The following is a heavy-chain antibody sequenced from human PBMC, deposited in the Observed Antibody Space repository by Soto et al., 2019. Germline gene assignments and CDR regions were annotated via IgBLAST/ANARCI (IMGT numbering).Heavy chain of an antibody. J-gene: IGHJ6*03. CDR3: ARGWLVAGTNMDV. CDR1: GFTFSSYW. D-gene: IGHD6-19*01. CDR2: IKQDGSEK. Sequence: GGSLRLSCAASGFTFSSYWMSWVRQAPGKGLEWVANIKQDGSEKYYVDSVKGRFTISRDNAKNSLYLQMNSLRAEDTAVYYCARGWLVAGTNMDVWGKGTTVTVSS. V-gene: IGHV3-7*01.